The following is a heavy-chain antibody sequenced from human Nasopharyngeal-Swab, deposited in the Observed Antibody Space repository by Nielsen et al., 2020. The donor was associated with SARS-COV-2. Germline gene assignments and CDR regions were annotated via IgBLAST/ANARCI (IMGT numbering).Heavy chain of an antibody. D-gene: IGHD5-12*01. V-gene: IGHV3-33*01. CDR2: IWYDGSNK. J-gene: IGHJ4*02. CDR1: GFTFSSYG. Sequence: GESLKISCAASGFTFSSYGMHWVRQAPGKGLEWVAVIWYDGSNKYYADSVKGRFTISRDNSKNTLYLQMNSLRAEDTAVYYCARDFRFGGYDSYDYWGQGTLVTVPS. CDR3: ARDFRFGGYDSYDY.